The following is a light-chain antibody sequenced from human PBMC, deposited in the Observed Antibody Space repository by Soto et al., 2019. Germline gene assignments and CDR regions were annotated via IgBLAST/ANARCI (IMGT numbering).Light chain of an antibody. V-gene: IGKV3-11*01. CDR3: HHYNNWPRT. Sequence: DIVWTQSPSTLSLSPGERAPLSCRASQSVSSYLAWYQQKPGQAPRLLIYDASNRATGIPARFSGSGSGTEFTLTISSLQSEDFAVYYCHHYNNWPRTFGQGTKVDIK. CDR2: DAS. CDR1: QSVSSY. J-gene: IGKJ1*01.